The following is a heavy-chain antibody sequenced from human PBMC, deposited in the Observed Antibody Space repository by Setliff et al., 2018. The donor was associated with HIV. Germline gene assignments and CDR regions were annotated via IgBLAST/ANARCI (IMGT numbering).Heavy chain of an antibody. D-gene: IGHD2-15*01. CDR1: GGSISSGDYY. CDR3: ARGGCSGGSCYSGAFEI. V-gene: IGHV4-30-4*08. Sequence: SETLSLTCTVSGGSISSGDYYWTWIRQPPGKGLEWIGYIYYSGNTYSNPSLKCRITISIDTSKNQFSLRLNSVTAADTAVYYCARGGCSGGSCYSGAFEIWGQGTMVTVSS. J-gene: IGHJ3*02. CDR2: IYYSGNT.